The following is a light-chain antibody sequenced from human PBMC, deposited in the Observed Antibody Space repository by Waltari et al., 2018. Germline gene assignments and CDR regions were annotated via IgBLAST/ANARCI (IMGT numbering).Light chain of an antibody. Sequence: SYVLTQPPSVSVAPGQTARISCDGNNIGSKNVHWYQQTPGQAPVLVVYDDGDRPSGIPERFSGSNSGNTATLTISRVDAGDEADYYCQVWDSGSDHYVFGTVTKVTVL. J-gene: IGLJ1*01. CDR2: DDG. CDR3: QVWDSGSDHYV. V-gene: IGLV3-21*02. CDR1: NIGSKN.